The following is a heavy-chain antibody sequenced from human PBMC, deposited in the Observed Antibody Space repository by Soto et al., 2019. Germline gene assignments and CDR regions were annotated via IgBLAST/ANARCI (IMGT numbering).Heavy chain of an antibody. V-gene: IGHV1-3*01. CDR1: GYTFTSNG. CDR3: AREEWFGQTPFDS. D-gene: IGHD3-10*01. CDR2: INAANGDT. Sequence: ASVKVSCKASGYTFTSNGIHWVRQAPGQRREWMGWINAANGDTKYSPKSQGRVTITRDTSASTAYMELRSLRSEDTAVYYCAREEWFGQTPFDSWGQGTLVTVSS. J-gene: IGHJ4*02.